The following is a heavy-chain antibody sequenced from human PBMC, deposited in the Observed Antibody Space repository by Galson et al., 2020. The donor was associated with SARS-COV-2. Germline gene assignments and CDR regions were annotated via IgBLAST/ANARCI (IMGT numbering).Heavy chain of an antibody. CDR2: ISNDGSNE. Sequence: GESLKISCAASGFTFSDYAMHWVRQAPGKGLEWLAVISNDGSNEYYADSVKGRLTVSRNNSKNTLYLQMNSLRSEDTAVYYCAREFIGGGTAYIDYWGQGTLVTVSS. D-gene: IGHD1-26*01. CDR1: GFTFSDYA. CDR3: AREFIGGGTAYIDY. V-gene: IGHV3-30*01. J-gene: IGHJ4*02.